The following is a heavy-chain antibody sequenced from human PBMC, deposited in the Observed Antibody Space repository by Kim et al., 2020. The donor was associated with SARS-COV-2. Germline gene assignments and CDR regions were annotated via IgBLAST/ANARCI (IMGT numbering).Heavy chain of an antibody. Sequence: GGSLRLSCAASGFTFSSYSMNWVRQAPGKGLEWVSYISSSSSTIYYADSVKGRFTISRDNAKNSLYLQMNSLRDEDTAVYYCARDYALGYSSSWPDAFDIWGQGTMVTVSS. J-gene: IGHJ3*02. V-gene: IGHV3-48*02. CDR3: ARDYALGYSSSWPDAFDI. CDR2: ISSSSSTI. CDR1: GFTFSSYS. D-gene: IGHD6-13*01.